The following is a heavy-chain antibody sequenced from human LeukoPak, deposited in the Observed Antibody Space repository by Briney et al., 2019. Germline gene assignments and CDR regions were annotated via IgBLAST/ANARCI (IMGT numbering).Heavy chain of an antibody. CDR1: GFSVSGIY. D-gene: IGHD2-21*01. J-gene: IGHJ4*02. Sequence: GGSLRLSCAASGFSVSGIYMSWVRQTPGRGLEWVSVIYSGGSIYYADSVKGRFTISRDNSKNTVFLQMNNLRAEDTAVYYCAKGHSPFDYWGQGTLVTVSS. CDR3: AKGHSPFDY. CDR2: IYSGGSI. V-gene: IGHV3-53*01.